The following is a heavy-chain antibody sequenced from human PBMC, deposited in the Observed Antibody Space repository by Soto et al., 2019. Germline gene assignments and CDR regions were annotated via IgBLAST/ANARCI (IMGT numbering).Heavy chain of an antibody. CDR1: GYTFTSYD. V-gene: IGHV1-8*01. Sequence: QVQLVQSGAEVKKPGASVKVSCKASGYTFTSYDIHWVRQATGQGLEWMGWMNANSGNTSYAQKFQGRVTITKNTSRTTAYMERSSMRSDDSAVYYCAREKTSYGMDVWGQGTTVTVSS. J-gene: IGHJ6*02. CDR2: MNANSGNT. CDR3: AREKTSYGMDV.